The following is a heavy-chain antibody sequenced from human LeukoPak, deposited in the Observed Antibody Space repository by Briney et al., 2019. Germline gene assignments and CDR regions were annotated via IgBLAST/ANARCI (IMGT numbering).Heavy chain of an antibody. V-gene: IGHV3-74*01. CDR3: AKDLDPPIVVVDY. D-gene: IGHD2-21*01. CDR1: GFTFSSYW. Sequence: PGGSLRLSCAASGFTFSSYWMHWVRQAPGKGPVWVSRINSDGSGTSYADSVKGRFTISRDNSENTLYLQMNSLRAEDTAVYYCAKDLDPPIVVVDYWGQGTLVTVSS. CDR2: INSDGSGT. J-gene: IGHJ4*02.